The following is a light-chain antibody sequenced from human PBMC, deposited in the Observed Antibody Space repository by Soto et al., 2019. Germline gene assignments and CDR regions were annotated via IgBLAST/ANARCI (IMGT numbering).Light chain of an antibody. CDR1: QSVSSSY. Sequence: EIVLTQSPGTLSLSPGERATLSCRASQSVSSSYLAWYQQRPGQAPRLLIYGASSRATAIPDRFSGSGSGTDFTLTISRLGPEDFALYYCQQYGSSPWTFGQGTKVEIK. CDR3: QQYGSSPWT. J-gene: IGKJ1*01. V-gene: IGKV3-20*01. CDR2: GAS.